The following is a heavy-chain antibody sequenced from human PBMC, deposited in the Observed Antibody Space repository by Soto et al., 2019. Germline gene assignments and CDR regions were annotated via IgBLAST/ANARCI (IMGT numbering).Heavy chain of an antibody. CDR1: GGSISRGSYY. J-gene: IGHJ4*02. D-gene: IGHD5-12*01. V-gene: IGHV4-31*03. CDR3: ARTLGGYSGCDWDSALDY. Sequence: SETLSLTCTVSGGSISRGSYYWSWIRQHPGKGLEWIGYIYYSGSTYYNPSLKSRVTISVDTSKNQFSLKLSSVTAADTAVYNCARTLGGYSGCDWDSALDYWGQGTLVTVSS. CDR2: IYYSGST.